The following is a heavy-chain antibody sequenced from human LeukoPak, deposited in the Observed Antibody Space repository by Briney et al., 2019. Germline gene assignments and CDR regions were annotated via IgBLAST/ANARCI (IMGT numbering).Heavy chain of an antibody. CDR1: GFTFSSYG. V-gene: IGHV3-33*01. Sequence: PGGSLRLSCAASGFTFSSYGMHWVRQAPGRGLEWVAVIWYDGSNKYYADSVKGRFTISRDNSKNTLYLQMNSLRAEDTAVYYCARDRYGDYDPTYGMDVWGQGTTVTVSS. CDR2: IWYDGSNK. D-gene: IGHD4-17*01. J-gene: IGHJ6*02. CDR3: ARDRYGDYDPTYGMDV.